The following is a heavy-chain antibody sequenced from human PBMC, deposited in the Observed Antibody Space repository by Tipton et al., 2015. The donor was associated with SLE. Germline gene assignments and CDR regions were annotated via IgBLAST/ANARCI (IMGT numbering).Heavy chain of an antibody. V-gene: IGHV4-39*07. CDR1: GGSISSSSYY. CDR3: ASRPGAAAGLDAFDI. D-gene: IGHD6-13*01. Sequence: TLSLTCTVSGGSISSSSYYWGWIRQPPGKGLEWIGSIYYSGSTYYNPSLKSRVTKSVDTSKNQFSLKLSSVTAADTAVYYCASRPGAAAGLDAFDIWGQGTMVTVSS. J-gene: IGHJ3*02. CDR2: IYYSGST.